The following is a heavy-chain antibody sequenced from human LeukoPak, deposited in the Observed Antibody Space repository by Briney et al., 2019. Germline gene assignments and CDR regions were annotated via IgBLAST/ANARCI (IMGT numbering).Heavy chain of an antibody. CDR3: ARSLRRKSSYYYDSSLYYYMDV. CDR1: GGSFSGYY. D-gene: IGHD3-22*01. CDR2: IYYSGST. J-gene: IGHJ6*03. Sequence: SETLSLTCAVYGGSFSGYYWSWIRQPPGKGLEWIGYIYYSGSTNYNPSLKSRVTISVDTSKNQFSLKLSSVTAADTAVYYCARSLRRKSSYYYDSSLYYYMDVWGKGTTVTVSS. V-gene: IGHV4-59*01.